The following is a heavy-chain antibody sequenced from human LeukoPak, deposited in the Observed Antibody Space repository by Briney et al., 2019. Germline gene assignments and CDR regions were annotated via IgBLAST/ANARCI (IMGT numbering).Heavy chain of an antibody. D-gene: IGHD2-15*01. CDR1: GFTFSSYA. Sequence: PGGSLRLSCAASGFTFSSYAMSWVRQAPGKGLEWVSAISGSGGSTYYADSVKGRFTISRDNSKNTLYLQMNSLRAEDTAVYYCAKSKPGYCSGGSCVLSFDIWGQGTMVTVSS. V-gene: IGHV3-23*01. CDR2: ISGSGGST. CDR3: AKSKPGYCSGGSCVLSFDI. J-gene: IGHJ3*02.